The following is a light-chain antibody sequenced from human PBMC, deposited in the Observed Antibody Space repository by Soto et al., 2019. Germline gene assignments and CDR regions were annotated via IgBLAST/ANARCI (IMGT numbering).Light chain of an antibody. CDR2: DAS. V-gene: IGKV1-5*01. CDR3: QQYNSYSQT. J-gene: IGKJ1*01. CDR1: QSISTW. Sequence: DIQMTQSPSTLSASVGDRVTITCRASQSISTWLAWYQQKPGKVPKLLIYDASSLESGVPSRFSGSGSGTEFTLTISSLRPDDSATYYCQQYNSYSQTFGKGTKVEIK.